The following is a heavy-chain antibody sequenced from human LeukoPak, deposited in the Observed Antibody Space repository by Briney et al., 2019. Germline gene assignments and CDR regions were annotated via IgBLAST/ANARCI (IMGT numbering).Heavy chain of an antibody. Sequence: PEGSLRLSCAASGFTFSSYGMHWVRQAPGKGLEWVAFIRYDGSNKYYADSVKGRFTISRDNSKNTLYLQMNSLRAEDTAVYYCAKDLGPYDILTGPDCWGQGTLVTVSS. CDR1: GFTFSSYG. J-gene: IGHJ4*02. CDR3: AKDLGPYDILTGPDC. V-gene: IGHV3-30*02. D-gene: IGHD3-9*01. CDR2: IRYDGSNK.